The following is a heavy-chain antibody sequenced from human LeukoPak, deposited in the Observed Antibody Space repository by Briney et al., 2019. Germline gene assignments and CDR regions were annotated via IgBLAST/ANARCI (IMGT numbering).Heavy chain of an antibody. Sequence: PSETLSLTCTVSGGSISSYYWSWIRQPPGKGLEWIGYIYYSGSTNYNPSLKSRVTISVDTSKNQFSLKLSSVTAADTAVYYCARHGVVVPFFDYWGQGTLVTVSS. CDR2: IYYSGST. D-gene: IGHD3-3*01. CDR1: GGSISSYY. CDR3: ARHGVVVPFFDY. J-gene: IGHJ4*02. V-gene: IGHV4-59*08.